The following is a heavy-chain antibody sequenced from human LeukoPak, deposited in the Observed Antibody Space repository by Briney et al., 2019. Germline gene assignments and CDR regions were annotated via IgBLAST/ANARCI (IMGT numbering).Heavy chain of an antibody. CDR3: ARDGYSYGYRIDY. CDR2: ISSSGSTI. D-gene: IGHD5-18*01. Sequence: GGSLRLSCAASGFTFSSYEMNWVRQAPGKGLEWVSYISSSGSTIYYADSVKGRFTISRDNAKNSLYLQMNSLRAEDTAVYYCARDGYSYGYRIDYWGQGTLVTVSS. V-gene: IGHV3-48*03. CDR1: GFTFSSYE. J-gene: IGHJ4*02.